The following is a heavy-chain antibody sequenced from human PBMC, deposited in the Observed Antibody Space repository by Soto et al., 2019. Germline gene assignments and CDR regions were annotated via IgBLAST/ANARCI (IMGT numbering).Heavy chain of an antibody. J-gene: IGHJ6*02. CDR1: GFTFSSYG. Sequence: GGSLRLSCAASGFTFSSYGMHWVRQAPGKGLEWVAVISYDGSNKYYADSVKGRFTISRDNSKNTLYLQMNSLRAEDTAVYYCAKDRDPGTDYYYYGMDVWGQGTTVTVSS. V-gene: IGHV3-30*18. CDR3: AKDRDPGTDYYYYGMDV. D-gene: IGHD1-1*01. CDR2: ISYDGSNK.